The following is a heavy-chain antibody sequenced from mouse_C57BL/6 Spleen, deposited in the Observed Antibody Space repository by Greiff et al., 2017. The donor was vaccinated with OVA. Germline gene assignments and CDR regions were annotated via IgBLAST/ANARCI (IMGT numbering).Heavy chain of an antibody. D-gene: IGHD1-1*01. CDR2: ISPGRGST. CDR3: ARGTTVVATNAMDY. CDR1: GYTFTSYW. V-gene: IGHV1-55*01. Sequence: QVQLQQPGAELVKPGASVKMSCQASGYTFTSYWITWVQQRPGHGLEWIGAISPGRGSTNYNEKFKSKATLTVDTSSSTAYKQLSSLTSEDSAVYYCARGTTVVATNAMDYWGQGTSVTVSS. J-gene: IGHJ4*01.